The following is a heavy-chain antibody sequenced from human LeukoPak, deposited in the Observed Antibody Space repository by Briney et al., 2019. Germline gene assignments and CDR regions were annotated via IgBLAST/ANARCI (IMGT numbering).Heavy chain of an antibody. V-gene: IGHV4-4*07. CDR3: ARVYPANYGSGSFDY. J-gene: IGHJ4*02. CDR2: IYTSGST. Sequence: SETLTLTCTVSGGSISSYYWSWSRQPAGKGLEWIGRIYTSGSTNYNPSLKSRVTMSVDTSKNQFSLKLSSVTAADTAVYYCARVYPANYGSGSFDYWGQGTLVTVSS. CDR1: GGSISSYY. D-gene: IGHD3-10*01.